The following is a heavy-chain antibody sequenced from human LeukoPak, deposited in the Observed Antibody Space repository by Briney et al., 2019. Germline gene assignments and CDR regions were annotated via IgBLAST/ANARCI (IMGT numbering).Heavy chain of an antibody. V-gene: IGHV3-7*01. CDR2: ITPDGSEK. D-gene: IGHD6-19*01. CDR3: ARDRGGSGWYECET. J-gene: IGHJ5*02. Sequence: GGSLRLSCAASEFTFNNYWMSWVRQAPGKGLEWVASITPDGSEKYYVDSVKGRFTISRDNAKNSLFLQMNSLRAEDTAIFHCARDRGGSGWYECETWGQGTLFIVSS. CDR1: EFTFNNYW.